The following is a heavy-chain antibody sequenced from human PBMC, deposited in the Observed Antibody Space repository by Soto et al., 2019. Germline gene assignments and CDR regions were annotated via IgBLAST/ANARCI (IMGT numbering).Heavy chain of an antibody. Sequence: QVQLVQSGAEVKEPGSSVKVSCKASGGTFDDFIMNWVRQTPGQGLEWMGGIVPMFGTATYAEKFKGRVTISATASTRTAYMELTSLTSEDTAVYYCARNGTYRRSLSQYLGMDVWGHGTTVTVS. CDR1: GGTFDDFI. V-gene: IGHV1-69*01. J-gene: IGHJ6*02. D-gene: IGHD2-2*01. CDR3: ARNGTYRRSLSQYLGMDV. CDR2: IVPMFGTA.